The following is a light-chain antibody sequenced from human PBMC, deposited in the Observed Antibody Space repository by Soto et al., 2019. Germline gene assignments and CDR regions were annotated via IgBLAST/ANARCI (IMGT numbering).Light chain of an antibody. CDR1: QSVSSN. CDR3: QQYNNWPRT. CDR2: GAS. V-gene: IGKV3-15*01. Sequence: EIVMTQSPATLSVSPGERATLSCRASQSVSSNLAWYQQKPGQAPRLLIYGASTRATGIPARFSGSGSGTEFTLTISSLQSEDFAVYYCQQYNNWPRTFSQRTKVEIK. J-gene: IGKJ1*01.